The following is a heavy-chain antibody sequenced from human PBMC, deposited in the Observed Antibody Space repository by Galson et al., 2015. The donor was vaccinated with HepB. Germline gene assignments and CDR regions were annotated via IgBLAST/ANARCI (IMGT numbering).Heavy chain of an antibody. D-gene: IGHD6-19*01. CDR3: AKDVRSTAVADNYFDY. Sequence: SLRLSCAASGFTFSRNAMNWVRQAPGKGLEWVSVISGSGGSTYYADSVKGRFTISRDNSKNTLYLQMNSLRAEDTAVYYCAKDVRSTAVADNYFDYWGQGTLVTVSS. V-gene: IGHV3-23*01. J-gene: IGHJ4*02. CDR1: GFTFSRNA. CDR2: ISGSGGST.